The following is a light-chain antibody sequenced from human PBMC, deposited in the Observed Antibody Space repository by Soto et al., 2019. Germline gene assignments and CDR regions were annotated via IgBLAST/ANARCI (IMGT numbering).Light chain of an antibody. CDR2: GAS. CDR1: QSVSRN. Sequence: EIVMTQSPATLSVSPGERATLSCRASQSVSRNLAWHQQKPGQAPRLLIYGASTRATGIPARFSGSGSGTEFTLTNSSLQSEDFAIYYCQQYYDWPPYTFGQGTKLEIK. V-gene: IGKV3-15*01. J-gene: IGKJ2*01. CDR3: QQYYDWPPYT.